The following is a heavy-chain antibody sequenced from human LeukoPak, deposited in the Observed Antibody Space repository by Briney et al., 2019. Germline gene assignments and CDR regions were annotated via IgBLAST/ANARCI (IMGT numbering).Heavy chain of an antibody. J-gene: IGHJ4*02. D-gene: IGHD6-13*01. V-gene: IGHV4-39*01. CDR3: ARPAAAGIDY. CDR2: IYYSGST. CDR1: GSSISSSSYY. Sequence: SETLSLTCTVSGSSISSSSYYCGWIRQPPGKGLEWIGSIYYSGSTYYNPSLKSRVTISVDTSKNQFSLKLSSVTAADSAVYYCARPAAAGIDYWGRGTLVTVSS.